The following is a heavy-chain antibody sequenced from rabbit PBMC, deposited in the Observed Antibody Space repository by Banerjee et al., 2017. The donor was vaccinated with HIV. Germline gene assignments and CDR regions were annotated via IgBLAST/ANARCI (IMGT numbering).Heavy chain of an antibody. Sequence: QEQLEESGGGLVKPGGSLKLSCKASGFDFSSYGVSWVRQAPGKGLEWIGYIDPVFRSTYYASWAKGRFTISDTSSTTVTLQMTSLTAADTATYFCAGGPAGYATYGPYYFKLWGPGTLVTVS. CDR3: AGGPAGYATYGPYYFKL. CDR2: IDPVFRST. J-gene: IGHJ4*01. V-gene: IGHV1S45*01. D-gene: IGHD6-1*01. CDR1: GFDFSSYG.